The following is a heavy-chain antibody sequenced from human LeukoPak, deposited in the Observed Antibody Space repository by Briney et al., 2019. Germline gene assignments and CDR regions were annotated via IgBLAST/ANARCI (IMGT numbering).Heavy chain of an antibody. CDR2: IYTSGST. CDR3: ARVNRVRVPGGAGYYYYMEV. V-gene: IGHV4-4*07. CDR1: GGSISSYY. Sequence: PSETLSLTCTVSGGSISSYYWSWIRQPAGKGLEWIGRIYTSGSTNYNPSLESRVTISVDTSKNQFSLKLSSVTAADTAVYYCARVNRVRVPGGAGYYYYMEVWGKGTTVTVSS. D-gene: IGHD2-8*02. J-gene: IGHJ6*03.